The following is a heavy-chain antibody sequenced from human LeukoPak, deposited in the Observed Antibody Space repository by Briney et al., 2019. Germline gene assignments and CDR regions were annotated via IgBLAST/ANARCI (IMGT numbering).Heavy chain of an antibody. V-gene: IGHV1-2*02. CDR2: INPNSGGT. D-gene: IGHD6-13*01. CDR1: GYTFTGYY. J-gene: IGHJ3*02. Sequence: GASVKVSCKASGYTFTGYYMHWVRQAPGQGLEWMGWINPNSGGTNYAQKFQGRVTMTRDTSISTAYMELSRLRSDDTAVYYCARPGYSSSWYPDDAFDIWGQGTMVTVSS. CDR3: ARPGYSSSWYPDDAFDI.